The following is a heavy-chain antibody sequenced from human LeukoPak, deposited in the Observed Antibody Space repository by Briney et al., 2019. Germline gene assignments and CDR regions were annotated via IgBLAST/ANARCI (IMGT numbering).Heavy chain of an antibody. Sequence: GGSLRLSCAASGFTFSSYEMNWVRQAPGKGLEWVSGISGSGGSTYYAESVKGRFTISRDNSKNTLYLQMNSLRAEDTAVYYCAKGPGGDYVGIDYWGQGTLVTVSS. CDR1: GFTFSSYE. D-gene: IGHD4-17*01. J-gene: IGHJ4*02. V-gene: IGHV3-23*01. CDR2: ISGSGGST. CDR3: AKGPGGDYVGIDY.